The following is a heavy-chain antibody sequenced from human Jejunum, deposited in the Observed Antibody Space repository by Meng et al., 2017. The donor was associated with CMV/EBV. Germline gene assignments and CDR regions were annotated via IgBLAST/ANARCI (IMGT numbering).Heavy chain of an antibody. Sequence: CEVSGFSVGINFLTWVRQAPGKGLEWVSVIYNVGGTYYADSVRGRFTISRDNSKNTLFLQMDSPRAEDTAVYYCARASPHAYMDVWGQGTTVTVSS. CDR2: IYNVGGT. CDR1: GFSVGINF. V-gene: IGHV3-53*01. J-gene: IGHJ6*03. CDR3: ARASPHAYMDV.